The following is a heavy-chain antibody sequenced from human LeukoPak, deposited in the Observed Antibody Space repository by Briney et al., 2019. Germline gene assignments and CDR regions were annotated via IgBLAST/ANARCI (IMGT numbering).Heavy chain of an antibody. V-gene: IGHV4-39*01. J-gene: IGHJ6*03. CDR2: IYYSGST. CDR1: GGSISSSSYY. D-gene: IGHD4-17*01. CDR3: ASLTTGGYYYYYYMDV. Sequence: PSETLSLTCTVSGGSISSSSYYWGWIRQPPGKGLEWIGSIYYSGSTYYNPSLKSRVTISVDTSKNQFSLKLSSVTAADTAVYYCASLTTGGYYYYYYMDVWGKGTTVTVSS.